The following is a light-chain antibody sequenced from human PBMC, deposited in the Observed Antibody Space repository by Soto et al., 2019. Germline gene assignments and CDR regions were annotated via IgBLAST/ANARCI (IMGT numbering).Light chain of an antibody. Sequence: ESVLTPSPGTLSLSPGERATLSCRASQSVSYSYFAWYQQKPGQAPRLLIYGISNRATGIPDRFSGSGSGTDFTLTISRLEPEDFVVYYCQQYSSLPHTFGQGTKLEVK. CDR1: QSVSYSY. CDR3: QQYSSLPHT. CDR2: GIS. J-gene: IGKJ2*01. V-gene: IGKV3-20*01.